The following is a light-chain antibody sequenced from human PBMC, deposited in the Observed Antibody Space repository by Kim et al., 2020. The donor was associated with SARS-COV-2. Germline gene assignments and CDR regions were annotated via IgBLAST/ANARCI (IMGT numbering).Light chain of an antibody. CDR3: SSYTHSGTLV. CDR2: DVS. V-gene: IGLV2-14*03. J-gene: IGLJ3*02. Sequence: GQSITISCTGTSSDVGIYNYVSWYQQHPGKAPKLMIYDVSNRPSGVSNRFSGSKSGNTAALTISGLQAEDEADYYCSSYTHSGTLVFGGGTKLTVL. CDR1: SSDVGIYNY.